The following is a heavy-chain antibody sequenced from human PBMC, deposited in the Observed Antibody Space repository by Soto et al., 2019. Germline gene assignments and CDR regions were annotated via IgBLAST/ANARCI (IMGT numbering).Heavy chain of an antibody. D-gene: IGHD7-27*01. Sequence: ASVKVSCKASGYTFTGYYMHWVRQAPGQGLEWMGRINPSSGSTNYAQKFQGRVTMTRDTSTSTVYMELSSLRSEGTAVYYCARETGDSKGLYAFDVWGQGTMVTVSS. CDR3: ARETGDSKGLYAFDV. V-gene: IGHV1-46*03. CDR2: INPSSGST. CDR1: GYTFTGYY. J-gene: IGHJ3*01.